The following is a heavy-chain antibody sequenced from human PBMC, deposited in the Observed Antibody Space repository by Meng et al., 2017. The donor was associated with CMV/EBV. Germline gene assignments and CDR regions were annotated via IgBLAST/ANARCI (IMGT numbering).Heavy chain of an antibody. CDR2: MNTNSGNT. CDR3: ASLPVYGDYVRDY. Sequence: KASGYTFTSYDIKWVRQATGQVLEWMGWMNTNSGNTGYAQKFKGRITMTRNTSISTAYMELSSLRSEDTAVYYCASLPVYGDYVRDYWGQGTLVTVSS. CDR1: GYTFTSYD. J-gene: IGHJ4*02. D-gene: IGHD4-17*01. V-gene: IGHV1-8*01.